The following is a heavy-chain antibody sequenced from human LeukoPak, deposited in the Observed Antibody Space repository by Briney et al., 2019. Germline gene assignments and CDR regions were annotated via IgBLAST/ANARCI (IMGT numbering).Heavy chain of an antibody. V-gene: IGHV4-34*01. CDR3: ARDLTYYYGSGSYFIPRGKYGMDV. D-gene: IGHD3-10*01. CDR1: GGSFSGYY. Sequence: SETLSLTCAVYGGSFSGYYWSRIRQPPGKGLEWIGEINHSGSTNYNPSLKSRVTISVDTSKNQFSLKLSSVTAADTAVYYCARDLTYYYGSGSYFIPRGKYGMDVWGQGTTVTVSS. J-gene: IGHJ6*02. CDR2: INHSGST.